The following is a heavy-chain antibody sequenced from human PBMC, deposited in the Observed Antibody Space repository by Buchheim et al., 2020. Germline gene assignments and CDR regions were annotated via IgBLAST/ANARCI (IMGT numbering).Heavy chain of an antibody. Sequence: QVQLVQSGAELRKPGASVKVSCRASGYTFMNYQIHWVRQTPGQGFEWMGWVSPKTGNTATAQRFRGRLSLTRDTSTNTVYMDLTNLRHDDRAIYCCAMFWGEGGVCFWGNGTL. V-gene: IGHV1-8*01. J-gene: IGHJ4*01. CDR1: GYTFMNYQ. D-gene: IGHD3-3*01. CDR2: VSPKTGNT. CDR3: AMFWGEGGVCF.